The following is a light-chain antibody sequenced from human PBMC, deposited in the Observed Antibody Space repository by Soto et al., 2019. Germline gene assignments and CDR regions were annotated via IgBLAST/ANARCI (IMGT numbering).Light chain of an antibody. CDR3: QQYGSSGT. Sequence: DIVMTQSPDSLAVSLGERATINCKSSQSVLYSSNNNNYLAWYQQKPGQAPRLLIYGASNRATGIPDRFSGSGSGTDFTLTISRLEPEDFAVYYCQQYGSSGTFGQGTKVDI. CDR2: GAS. CDR1: QSVLYSSNNNNY. V-gene: IGKV4-1*01. J-gene: IGKJ1*01.